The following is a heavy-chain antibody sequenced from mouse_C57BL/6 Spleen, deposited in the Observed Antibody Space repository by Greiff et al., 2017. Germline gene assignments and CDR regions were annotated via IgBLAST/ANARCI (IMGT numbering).Heavy chain of an antibody. Sequence: QVQLKESGPELVKPGASVKLSCKASGYTFTSYDINWVKQRPGQGLEWIGWIYPRDGSTKYNDKFKGKATLTVDTSSSTAYMELHSLTSEDSAVYFCAITDFDYWGQGTTLTVSS. CDR1: GYTFTSYD. CDR2: IYPRDGST. D-gene: IGHD4-1*01. V-gene: IGHV1-85*01. J-gene: IGHJ2*01. CDR3: AITDFDY.